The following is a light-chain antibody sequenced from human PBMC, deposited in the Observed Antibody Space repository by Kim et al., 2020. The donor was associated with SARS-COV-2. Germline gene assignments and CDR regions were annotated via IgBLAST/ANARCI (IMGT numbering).Light chain of an antibody. CDR1: SGSVSTSDY. CDR3: VLFIGSGMV. J-gene: IGLJ3*02. V-gene: IGLV8-61*01. CDR2: NTN. Sequence: PGGTVTLTCGLSSGSVSTSDYPSWYQQTPGQAPRTLVYNTNTRSSGVPDRFSGSILGNKAALTITGAQADDESDYYCVLFIGSGMVFGGGTQLTVL.